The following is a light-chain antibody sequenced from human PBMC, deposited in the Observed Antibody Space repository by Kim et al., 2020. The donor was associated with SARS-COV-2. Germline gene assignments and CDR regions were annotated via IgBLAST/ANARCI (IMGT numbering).Light chain of an antibody. CDR2: GAS. CDR3: QQYNNWPPIS. CDR1: QSVSSN. V-gene: IGKV3-15*01. J-gene: IGKJ5*01. Sequence: APGERATLSCRVSQSVSSNLAWYQQKPGQAPRLLIYGASTRATGIPARFSGSGSGTEFTLTISSLQSEDFVVYYCQQYNNWPPISFGQGTRLEIK.